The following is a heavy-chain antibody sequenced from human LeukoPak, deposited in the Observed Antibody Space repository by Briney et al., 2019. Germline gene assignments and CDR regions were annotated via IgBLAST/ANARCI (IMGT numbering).Heavy chain of an antibody. CDR3: ARGRALAENYFDY. V-gene: IGHV4-34*01. J-gene: IGHJ4*02. D-gene: IGHD6-19*01. Sequence: PSETLSLTCAVYGGSFSGYYWSGIRQPPGKGLEWIGEINHSGSTNYNPSLKSRVTISVDTSKNQFSLKLSSVTAADTAVYYCARGRALAENYFDYWGQGTLVTVSS. CDR1: GGSFSGYY. CDR2: INHSGST.